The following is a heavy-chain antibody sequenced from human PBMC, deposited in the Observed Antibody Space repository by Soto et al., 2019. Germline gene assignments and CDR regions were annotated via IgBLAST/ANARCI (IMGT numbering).Heavy chain of an antibody. CDR3: ARRGYSYGSQDYYYYGMDV. V-gene: IGHV1-69*13. CDR1: GGTFSSYA. J-gene: IGHJ6*02. Sequence: SVKVSCKASGGTFSSYAISWVRQAPGQGLEWMGGIIPIFGTANYAQKFQGRVTITADESTSTVYMELSSLRSEDTAVYYCARRGYSYGSQDYYYYGMDVWGQGTTVTVSS. D-gene: IGHD5-18*01. CDR2: IIPIFGTA.